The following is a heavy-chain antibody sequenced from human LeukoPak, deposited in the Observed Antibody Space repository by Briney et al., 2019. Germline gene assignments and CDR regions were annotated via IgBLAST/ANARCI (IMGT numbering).Heavy chain of an antibody. J-gene: IGHJ4*02. Sequence: GGSLRLSCAASGFTFSSYGMHWVRQAPGKGLEWVAFIRYDGSNKYYADSVKGRFTISRDNAKNSLYLQMNSLRAEDTALYYCARGDGYNYSGVGFDYWGQGTLVTVSS. D-gene: IGHD5-24*01. CDR2: IRYDGSNK. CDR3: ARGDGYNYSGVGFDY. CDR1: GFTFSSYG. V-gene: IGHV3-30*02.